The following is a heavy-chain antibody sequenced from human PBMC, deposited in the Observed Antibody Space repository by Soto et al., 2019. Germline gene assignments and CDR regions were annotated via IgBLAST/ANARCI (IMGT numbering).Heavy chain of an antibody. CDR1: GGSISSGDYS. CDR3: ARGNIYGDYYYYYAMDV. D-gene: IGHD4-17*01. V-gene: IGHV4-30-2*01. CDR2: IYHSGST. Sequence: SETLSLTCVVSGGSISSGDYSWSWIRQPPGKGLEWIGYIYHSGSTYYNPSLKSRVTISVDRSKNQFSLKLSSVTAADTALYYCARGNIYGDYYYYYAMDVWGQGTTVTVSS. J-gene: IGHJ6*02.